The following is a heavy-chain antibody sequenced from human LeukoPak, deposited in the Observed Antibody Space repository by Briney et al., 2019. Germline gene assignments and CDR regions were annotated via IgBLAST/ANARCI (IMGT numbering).Heavy chain of an antibody. V-gene: IGHV4-39*07. J-gene: IGHJ4*02. D-gene: IGHD6-19*01. Sequence: SETLSLTCTVSGGSISSSSYYWGWIRQPPGKGLEWIGSIYYSGSTYYNPSLKSRVTISVDTSKNQFSLKLSSVTAADTAVYYCASAFLGRYSSGWYPFDYWGQGTLVTVSS. CDR2: IYYSGST. CDR3: ASAFLGRYSSGWYPFDY. CDR1: GGSISSSSYY.